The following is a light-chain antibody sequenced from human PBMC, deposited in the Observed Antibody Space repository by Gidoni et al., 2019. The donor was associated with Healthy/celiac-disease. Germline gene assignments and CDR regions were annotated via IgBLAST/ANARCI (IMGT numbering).Light chain of an antibody. CDR2: AAS. V-gene: IGKV1-39*01. CDR3: QQSYSTLRT. Sequence: DIQMPKSPSSLSASVGDRVTITCRASQSISSYLNWYQQKPGKAPKLLIYAASSLQSGVPSRFSGSGSGTDFTLTISSLQPEDFATYYCQQSYSTLRTFGQGTKVEIK. J-gene: IGKJ1*01. CDR1: QSISSY.